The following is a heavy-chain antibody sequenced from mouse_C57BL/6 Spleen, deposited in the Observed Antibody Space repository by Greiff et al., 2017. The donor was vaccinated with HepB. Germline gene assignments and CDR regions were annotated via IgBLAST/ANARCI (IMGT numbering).Heavy chain of an antibody. V-gene: IGHV1-82*01. CDR2: IYPGDGDT. CDR1: GYAFSSSW. CDR3: ARVGSYDYLAWFAY. D-gene: IGHD2-4*01. J-gene: IGHJ3*01. Sequence: VQLQQSGPELVKPGASVKISCKASGYAFSSSWMNWVKQRPGKGLEWIGRIYPGDGDTNYNGKFKGKATLTADKSSSTAYMQLSSLTSEDSAVYCCARVGSYDYLAWFAYWGQGTLVTVSA.